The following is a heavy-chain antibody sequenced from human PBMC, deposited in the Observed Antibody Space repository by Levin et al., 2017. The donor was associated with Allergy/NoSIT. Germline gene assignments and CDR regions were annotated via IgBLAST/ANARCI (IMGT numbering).Heavy chain of an antibody. CDR3: TTYSSSWYYFDY. D-gene: IGHD6-13*01. J-gene: IGHJ4*02. CDR2: IKSETDGGTV. CDR1: GITFSNAW. Sequence: GGSLRLSCVASGITFSNAWLSWSRQAPGKGLEWVGRIKSETDGGTVEYAAPVKGRFTISRDDSKNTLYLQMNSLQTEDTAVYFCTTYSSSWYYFDYWGQGTLVTVSS. V-gene: IGHV3-15*01.